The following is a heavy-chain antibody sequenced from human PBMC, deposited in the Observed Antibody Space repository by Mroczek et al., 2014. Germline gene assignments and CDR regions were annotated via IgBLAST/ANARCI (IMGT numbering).Heavy chain of an antibody. CDR1: GGSFSGYY. CDR2: INHSGST. Sequence: QVQLQESGAGLLKPSETLSLTCAVYGGSFSGYYWSWIRQPPGKGLEWIGEINHSGSTNYNPSLKSRVTISVDTSKNQFSLKLSSVTAADTAVYYCARGGLRGVWYFDLWGRGTLVTVSS. CDR3: ARGGLRGVWYFDL. J-gene: IGHJ2*01. V-gene: IGHV4-34*01.